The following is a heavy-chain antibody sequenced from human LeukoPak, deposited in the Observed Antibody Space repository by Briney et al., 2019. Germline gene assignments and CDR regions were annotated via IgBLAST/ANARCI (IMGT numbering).Heavy chain of an antibody. CDR2: IYTSGST. D-gene: IGHD3-22*01. J-gene: IGHJ3*02. V-gene: IGHV4-61*02. CDR1: GGSISSGSYY. CDR3: ARDRGSYDSSVPGGFRAFDI. Sequence: SETLSLTCTVSGGSISSGSYYWSWIRQPAGKGLEWIGRIYTSGSTNYNPSLKSRVTISVDTSKNQFSLKLSSVTAADTAVYYCARDRGSYDSSVPGGFRAFDIWGQGTMVTVSS.